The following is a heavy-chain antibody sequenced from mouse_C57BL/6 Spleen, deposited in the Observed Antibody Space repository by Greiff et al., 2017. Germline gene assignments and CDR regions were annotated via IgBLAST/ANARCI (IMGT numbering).Heavy chain of an antibody. CDR1: GYAFSSYW. D-gene: IGHD3-3*01. V-gene: IGHV1-80*01. CDR3: ARRGGPSYAMDY. Sequence: QVQLQQSGAELVKPGASVKISCKASGYAFSSYWMNWVKQRPGKGLEWIGQIYPGDGDTNYNGKFKGKATLTADKSSRTAYMQLSSLTSEDSAVYFCARRGGPSYAMDYWDQGTSVTASS. CDR2: IYPGDGDT. J-gene: IGHJ4*01.